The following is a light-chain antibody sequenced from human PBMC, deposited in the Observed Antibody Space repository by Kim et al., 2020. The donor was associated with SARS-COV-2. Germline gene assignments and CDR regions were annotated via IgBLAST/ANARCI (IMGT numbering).Light chain of an antibody. CDR1: QSISGW. CDR3: QHYDRYPLT. CDR2: KAS. J-gene: IGKJ1*01. Sequence: ASVGDRVTITCRASQSISGWLAWHQQKPGKAPKVLIQKASVLESGVPSRFSGHGSGTEFTLSISSLQPEDSATYYCQHYDRYPLTFGQGTKVDIK. V-gene: IGKV1-5*03.